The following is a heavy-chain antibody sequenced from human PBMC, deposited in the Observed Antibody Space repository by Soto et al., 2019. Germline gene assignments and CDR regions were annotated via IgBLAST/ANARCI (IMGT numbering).Heavy chain of an antibody. Sequence: SETLSLTCTVSGGSISSYYWSWIRQPPGKGLEWIGYIYYSGSTNYNPSLKSRVTISVDTSKNQFSLKLSSVTAADTAVYYCARVSLPYYYDSSGYHRYYYFGMDVWGQGTTVTVSS. J-gene: IGHJ6*02. CDR3: ARVSLPYYYDSSGYHRYYYFGMDV. CDR2: IYYSGST. V-gene: IGHV4-59*01. D-gene: IGHD3-22*01. CDR1: GGSISSYY.